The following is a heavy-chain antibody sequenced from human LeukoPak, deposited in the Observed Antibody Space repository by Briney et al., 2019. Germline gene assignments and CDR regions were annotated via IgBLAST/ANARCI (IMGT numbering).Heavy chain of an antibody. Sequence: ASETLSLTCVVYGGSFSAYYWNWIRQPPGKGLEWIGEINHSGSTNYKPSLKSRVTLSVDTSKNHFSLRLSSVTAADTAVYYCARAPAATGTIDYWGQGTLVTVSS. V-gene: IGHV4-34*01. CDR1: GGSFSAYY. CDR3: ARAPAATGTIDY. D-gene: IGHD6-13*01. J-gene: IGHJ4*02. CDR2: INHSGST.